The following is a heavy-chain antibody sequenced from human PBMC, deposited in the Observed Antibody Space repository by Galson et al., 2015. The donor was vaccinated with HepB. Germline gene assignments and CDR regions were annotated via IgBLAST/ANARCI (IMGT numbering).Heavy chain of an antibody. J-gene: IGHJ4*02. V-gene: IGHV6-1*01. CDR2: TYYRSKWYN. CDR1: GDSVSSNSAA. Sequence: CAISGDSVSSNSAAWNRIRQSPSRGLEWLGRTYYRSKWYNDYAVSVKSRITINPDTSKNQFSLQLNSVTPEDTAVYYCARDPWGVTGDPYYFDYWGQGTLVTVSS. CDR3: ARDPWGVTGDPYYFDY. D-gene: IGHD7-27*01.